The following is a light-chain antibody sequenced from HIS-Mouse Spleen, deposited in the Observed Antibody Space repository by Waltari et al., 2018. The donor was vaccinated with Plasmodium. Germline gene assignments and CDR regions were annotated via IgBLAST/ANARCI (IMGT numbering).Light chain of an antibody. Sequence: SSELTQDPAVSVALGQTVRITCQGDSLRSYYASWYQQKPGQAPVLVIYGKNNRPSWSPDRVSCSSSGNTASLTITGAQAEEEADYYCNSRDSSGNHQVFGGGTKLTVL. CDR2: GKN. V-gene: IGLV3-19*01. CDR3: NSRDSSGNHQV. J-gene: IGLJ3*02. CDR1: SLRSYY.